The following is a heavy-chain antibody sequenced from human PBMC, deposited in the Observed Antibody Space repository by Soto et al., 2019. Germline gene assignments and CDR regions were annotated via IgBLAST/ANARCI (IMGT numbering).Heavy chain of an antibody. V-gene: IGHV3-33*01. J-gene: IGHJ6*02. D-gene: IGHD2-8*01. Sequence: QVQLVESGGGVVQPGRSLRLSCAASGFTFSSYGMHWVRQAPGKGLEWVAVIWYDGSNKYYADSVKGRFTISRDNSKNTLYLQMNSLRAEDTAVYYCAREYCTNGVCYNDYYYYGMDVWGQGTTVTVSS. CDR1: GFTFSSYG. CDR2: IWYDGSNK. CDR3: AREYCTNGVCYNDYYYYGMDV.